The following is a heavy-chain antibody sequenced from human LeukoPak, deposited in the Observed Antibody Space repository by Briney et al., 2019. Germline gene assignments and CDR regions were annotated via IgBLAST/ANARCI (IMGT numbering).Heavy chain of an antibody. CDR2: IHTSGRT. CDR3: AGRGLSTGWTFDY. D-gene: IGHD6-19*01. V-gene: IGHV4-4*07. CDR1: GGSIDTYY. J-gene: IGHJ4*01. Sequence: PSETLSLTCSVSGGSIDTYYWSWLRQPAGKGLEWIAQIHTSGRTNFNPSLKSRVSISMDTPNNQFSLMISSVTAADTAIYYCAGRGLSTGWTFDYWGHGTLVTVSS.